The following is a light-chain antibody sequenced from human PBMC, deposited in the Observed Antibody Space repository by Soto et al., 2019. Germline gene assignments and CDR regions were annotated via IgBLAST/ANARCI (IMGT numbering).Light chain of an antibody. CDR3: QKYDSASSPT. CDR2: AAS. Sequence: IQMTQSASSLSAFVGDRVTVTCRASQGISSYLAWYQQKPGKVPKLLIFAASTLQPGVPSRFSGSGSGTDFTLTIRSLQPEDVATYYCQKYDSASSPTFGGGTKVEIK. CDR1: QGISSY. V-gene: IGKV1-27*01. J-gene: IGKJ4*01.